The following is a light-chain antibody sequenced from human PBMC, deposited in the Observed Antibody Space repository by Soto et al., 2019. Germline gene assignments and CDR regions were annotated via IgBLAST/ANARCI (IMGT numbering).Light chain of an antibody. J-gene: IGKJ1*01. V-gene: IGKV1-39*01. Sequence: DIQMTQSPSSLSASVGDRVTITCRASQTISSYLNWYQLKPGKAPKLLIYAASSLQSGVPSRFSGSGSGTDFTLTISSLQPEDFATYYCLQSYNFPRTFGQGTKVEVK. CDR3: LQSYNFPRT. CDR2: AAS. CDR1: QTISSY.